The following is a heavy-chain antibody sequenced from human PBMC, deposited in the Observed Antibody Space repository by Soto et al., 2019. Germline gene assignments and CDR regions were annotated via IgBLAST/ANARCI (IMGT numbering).Heavy chain of an antibody. D-gene: IGHD6-13*01. V-gene: IGHV3-21*01. J-gene: IGHJ5*02. CDR2: ISSNSAYI. CDR1: GFSLSSCT. Sequence: GGSLTLSCAASGFSLSSCTMSQDRQAPGKGLEWVSTISSNSAYIYYTDALRGRFTISRDNAKNSLHLQMNSLRAEDTAVYYCTRDASRDSSARGWFDPWGPGTLVTVSS. CDR3: TRDASRDSSARGWFDP.